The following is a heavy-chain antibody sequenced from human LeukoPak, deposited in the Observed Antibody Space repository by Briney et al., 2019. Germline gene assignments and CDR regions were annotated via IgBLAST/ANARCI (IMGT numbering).Heavy chain of an antibody. CDR3: ARVQYSSSWFVDY. D-gene: IGHD6-13*01. Sequence: PGGSLRLSCAASGFTFSNYWMSWVRQAPGKGLEWVASIKQDGSERYYVDSVKGRFNISRDSAKNSLYLQMNSLRAEDTAVFYCARVQYSSSWFVDYWGQGTLVTVSS. J-gene: IGHJ4*02. V-gene: IGHV3-7*01. CDR1: GFTFSNYW. CDR2: IKQDGSER.